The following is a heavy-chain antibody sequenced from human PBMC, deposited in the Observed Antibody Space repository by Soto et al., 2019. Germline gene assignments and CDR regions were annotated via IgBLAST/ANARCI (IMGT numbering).Heavy chain of an antibody. J-gene: IGHJ4*02. CDR3: ARDLRSNIEESFDS. CDR1: GDTFGGSG. D-gene: IGHD6-13*01. V-gene: IGHV1-18*01. CDR2: IRPYNGDS. Sequence: QVQLVQSGAEVKKPGASVKVSCKASGDTFGGSGISWVRQAPGQGLEWMAWIRPYNGDSNYAPKLQGRVPVTTDTSTSTVFLELRSLRSDDTAVYYCARDLRSNIEESFDSWGQGTLVTVSS.